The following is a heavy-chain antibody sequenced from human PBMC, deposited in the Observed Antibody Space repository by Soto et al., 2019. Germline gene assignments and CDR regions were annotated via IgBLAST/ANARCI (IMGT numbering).Heavy chain of an antibody. CDR3: ARRPIAAPISPFDY. J-gene: IGHJ4*02. V-gene: IGHV3-7*02. CDR2: INEEGSKK. Sequence: GGSLILSCAASGFTFSKYWMTWVRQAPGKGLEWVANINEEGSKKYYVDSVKGRFTISRDNSKNTLYLQMNSLRAEDTAVYYCARRPIAAPISPFDYWGQGTLVTVSS. D-gene: IGHD6-6*01. CDR1: GFTFSKYW.